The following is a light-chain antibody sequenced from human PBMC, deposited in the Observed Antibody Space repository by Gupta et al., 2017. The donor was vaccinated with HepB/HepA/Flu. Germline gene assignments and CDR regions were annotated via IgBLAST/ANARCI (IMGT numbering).Light chain of an antibody. Sequence: DIKMTQSPSTLSVSVGQRVTITCRASQNVNTYVAWYKQNPGKAPELLIYKASYLQSGVPSIFSGSGSGTEFTLTITNLQPEDFVTYYCLQEDYFPSSFGQGTNLEIK. CDR2: KAS. CDR3: LQEDYFPSS. J-gene: IGKJ2*03. CDR1: QNVNTY. V-gene: IGKV1-5*03.